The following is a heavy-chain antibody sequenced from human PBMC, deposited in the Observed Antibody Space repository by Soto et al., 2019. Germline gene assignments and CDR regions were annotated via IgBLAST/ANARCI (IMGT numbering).Heavy chain of an antibody. Sequence: EVQLVESGGGVVQPGGYLRLSCVASGFTFDRYAMNWVRQAPGKGLEWLSWISPDIATVEYSDSVTGRFTMSRDDAKNLLNLPMNSLKDEDTCVYYCARDHRWAFDYWGQGTRVTVTS. V-gene: IGHV3-48*02. CDR2: ISPDIATV. CDR3: ARDHRWAFDY. D-gene: IGHD3-16*01. J-gene: IGHJ4*02. CDR1: GFTFDRYA.